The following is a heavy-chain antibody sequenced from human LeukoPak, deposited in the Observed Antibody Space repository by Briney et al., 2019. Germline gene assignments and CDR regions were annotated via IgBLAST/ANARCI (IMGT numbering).Heavy chain of an antibody. CDR2: IRHNAPR. CDR1: VGAISSGNW. V-gene: IGHV4/OR15-8*01. D-gene: IGHD2-2*02. Sequence: SETLSLTCGVSVGAISSGNWGSWVRHSPGKGLEWIGEIRHNAPRHYNPSRNSRVIISARPFKTHFSLILASLTAADTAVYYCATAPILRGEGGEHYKYGMDVWGQGTTVIVSS. CDR3: ATAPILRGEGGEHYKYGMDV. J-gene: IGHJ6*02.